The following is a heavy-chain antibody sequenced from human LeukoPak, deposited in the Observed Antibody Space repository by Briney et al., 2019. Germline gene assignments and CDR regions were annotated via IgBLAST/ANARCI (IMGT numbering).Heavy chain of an antibody. CDR2: ISSSSSYI. CDR1: GFTFSSYS. CDR3: VRGGWYLYDALDV. J-gene: IGHJ3*01. V-gene: IGHV3-21*01. D-gene: IGHD6-19*01. Sequence: GSLRLSCAASGFTFSSYSMNWVRQAPGKGLEWVSSISSSSSYIYYADSVKGRFTISRDNAKNTLYLQMNNLRAEDTAVYHCVRGGWYLYDALDVWGQGTMVTVSS.